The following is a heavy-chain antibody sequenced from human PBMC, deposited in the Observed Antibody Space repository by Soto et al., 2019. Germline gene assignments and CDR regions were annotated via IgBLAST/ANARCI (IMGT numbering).Heavy chain of an antibody. CDR2: ISSSSGSI. J-gene: IGHJ3*02. V-gene: IGHV3-48*02. CDR3: ARDRTNYGISAFDI. D-gene: IGHD4-17*01. Sequence: GGSLRLSCAASGFTFSVYTMNWVRQAPGKGLEWVSYISSSSGSIYYADSVKGRFTISRDNAKDSLHLQMNSLRDEDTAVYYCARDRTNYGISAFDIWGQGTMVTVSS. CDR1: GFTFSVYT.